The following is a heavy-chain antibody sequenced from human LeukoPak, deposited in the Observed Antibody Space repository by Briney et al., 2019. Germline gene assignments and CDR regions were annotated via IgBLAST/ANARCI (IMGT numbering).Heavy chain of an antibody. CDR1: GFTFSSYS. D-gene: IGHD5-18*01. CDR2: ISSSSSYI. V-gene: IGHV3-21*01. CDR3: ARDGYDVDTAMVVPFDY. Sequence: GGSLRLSCAASGFTFSSYSMNWVRQAPGKGLEWVSSISSSSSYIYYADSVKGRFTISRDNAKNSLYLQMSSLRAEDTAVYYCARDGYDVDTAMVVPFDYWGQGTLVTVSS. J-gene: IGHJ4*02.